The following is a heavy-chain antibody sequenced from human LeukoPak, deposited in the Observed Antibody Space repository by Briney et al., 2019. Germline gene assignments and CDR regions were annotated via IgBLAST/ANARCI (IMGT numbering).Heavy chain of an antibody. CDR1: GYTFTGYY. V-gene: IGHV1-2*06. CDR2: INPNSGGT. D-gene: IGHD3-22*01. CDR3: ARLSGYYDSSGYYPNWFDP. J-gene: IGHJ5*02. Sequence: ASVKVSCKASGYTFTGYYMHWVRQAPGQGLEWMGRINPNSGGTNYAQKFQGRVTMTRDTSISTAYMELSRLRSEDTAVYYCARLSGYYDSSGYYPNWFDPWGQGTLVTVSS.